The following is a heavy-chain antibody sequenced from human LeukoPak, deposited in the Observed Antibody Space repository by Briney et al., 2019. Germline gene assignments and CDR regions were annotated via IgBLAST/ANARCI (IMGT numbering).Heavy chain of an antibody. CDR2: ISSYNGQT. D-gene: IGHD3-16*01. CDR3: ARGGDVFDV. J-gene: IGHJ3*01. Sequence: ASVKVSCKASGYTFSSHGFSWVRQAPGHGLEWMGWISSYNGQTNYAQISQGRVTLTTDASTSTAYMELQSLRSDDTAVYYCARGGDVFDVWGQGTMVTVSS. V-gene: IGHV1-18*01. CDR1: GYTFSSHG.